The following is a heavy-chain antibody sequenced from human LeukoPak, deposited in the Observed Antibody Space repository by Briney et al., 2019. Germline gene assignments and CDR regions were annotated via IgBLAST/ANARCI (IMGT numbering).Heavy chain of an antibody. J-gene: IGHJ5*02. CDR1: GYSFNIYE. CDR2: VNPNSGDT. CDR3: SRGPRFDP. Sequence: ASVKVSRKTSGYSFNIYEINWVRQATGQGLEWMGWVNPNSGDTDYAQKFQGRLTMTRNTSISTAYMELSGLRLEDTAVYYCSRGPRFDPWGQGTQVTVSS. V-gene: IGHV1-8*01.